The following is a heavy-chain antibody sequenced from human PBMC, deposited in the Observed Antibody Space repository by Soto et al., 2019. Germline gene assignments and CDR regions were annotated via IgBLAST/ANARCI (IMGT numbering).Heavy chain of an antibody. V-gene: IGHV3-11*01. J-gene: IGHJ4*02. CDR3: ATDPNDFWSGYYV. D-gene: IGHD3-3*01. CDR2: ISSSGSTI. Sequence: PGGSLRLSCASSGFTFIDYYMNWIRQAPGKGLEWVSYISSSGSTINYADSVKGRFTISRDNTKNSLYLQMNSLRVEDTAVYYCATDPNDFWSGYYVWGQGTLVTV. CDR1: GFTFIDYY.